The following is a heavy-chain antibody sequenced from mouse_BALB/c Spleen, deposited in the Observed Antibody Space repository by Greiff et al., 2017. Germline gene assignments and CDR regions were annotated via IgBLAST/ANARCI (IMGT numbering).Heavy chain of an antibody. CDR1: GYTFTSYW. Sequence: QVQLQQPGAELVKPGAPVKLSCKASGYTFTSYWMNWVKQRPGRGLEWIGRIDPSDSETHYNQKFKDKATLTVDKSSSTAYIQLSSLTSEDSAVYYCARSFYYFDYWGQGTTLTVSS. CDR3: ARSFYYFDY. J-gene: IGHJ2*01. CDR2: IDPSDSET. V-gene: IGHV1-69*02.